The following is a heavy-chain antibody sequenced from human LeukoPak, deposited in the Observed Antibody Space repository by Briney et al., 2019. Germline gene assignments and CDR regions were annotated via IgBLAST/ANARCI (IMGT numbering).Heavy chain of an antibody. CDR2: IFGSGGSA. V-gene: IGHV3-23*01. CDR1: GFTVSSNY. J-gene: IGHJ4*02. CDR3: GKTTTREGSGQKPAWPVDY. Sequence: GGALRLSCAASGFTVSSNYMSWVRQAPGKGLEWVAGIFGSGGSAHYADSAKGRFTISRDNSKNTVYLQINRLRAEDTAVYYCGKTTTREGSGQKPAWPVDYWGQGTLVTVSS. D-gene: IGHD6-19*01.